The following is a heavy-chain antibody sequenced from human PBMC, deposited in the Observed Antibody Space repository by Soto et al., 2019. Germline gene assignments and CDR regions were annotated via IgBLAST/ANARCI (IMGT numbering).Heavy chain of an antibody. CDR3: ARDQGIVATMAYYGMDV. CDR1: GYTFTSYA. Sequence: ASVKVSCKASGYTFTSYAMHWVRQAPGQRLEWMGWINAGNGNTKYSQKFQGRVTITRDTSASTAYMELSSLRSEDTAVYYCARDQGIVATMAYYGMDVCGQGTTVTV. CDR2: INAGNGNT. D-gene: IGHD5-12*01. J-gene: IGHJ6*02. V-gene: IGHV1-3*01.